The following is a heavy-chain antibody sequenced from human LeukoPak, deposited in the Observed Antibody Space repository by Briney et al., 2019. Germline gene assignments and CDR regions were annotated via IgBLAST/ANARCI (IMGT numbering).Heavy chain of an antibody. D-gene: IGHD2-15*01. CDR2: IYPDDSDT. V-gene: IGHV5-51*01. CDR3: TRQSQACSTGSCYVVS. Sequence: PGESLKISCEGSGYTFRSYWIGWVRQMPGKDLEWMGMIYPDDSDTRYSPSFQGQVTFSADLSLNTAYLQWISLEASDTAIYYCTRQSQACSTGSCYVVSWGQGTRVTVSS. J-gene: IGHJ5*01. CDR1: GYTFRSYW.